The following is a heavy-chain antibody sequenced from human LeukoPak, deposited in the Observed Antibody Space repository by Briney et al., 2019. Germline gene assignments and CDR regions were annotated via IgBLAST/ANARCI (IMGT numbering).Heavy chain of an antibody. CDR2: IYYSGST. V-gene: IGHV4-59*01. J-gene: IGHJ4*02. D-gene: IGHD3-22*01. CDR1: GDSMNNYY. Sequence: PSETLSLTCTVSGDSMNNYYWSWIRQPPGKGLEWIGYIYYSGSTNYNPSLKSRVTISVDTSKNQFSVKLSSVTAADTAVYYCARANYYDSSGFDYWGQGTLVTVSS. CDR3: ARANYYDSSGFDY.